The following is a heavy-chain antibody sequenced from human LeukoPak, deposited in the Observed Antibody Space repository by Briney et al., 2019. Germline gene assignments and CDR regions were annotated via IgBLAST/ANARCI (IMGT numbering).Heavy chain of an antibody. J-gene: IGHJ4*02. CDR1: GFTFTTYW. D-gene: IGHD2-21*02. Sequence: GGSLRLSCAASGFTFTTYWMHWVRQAPGQGLVWVSRINSDGSSTNYADSVKGRFSISRDNARNTVYLQMNSLRADDTAVYFCARLRCDVGDCYSAGQNFWGQGTLVTVSS. CDR2: INSDGSST. V-gene: IGHV3-74*01. CDR3: ARLRCDVGDCYSAGQNF.